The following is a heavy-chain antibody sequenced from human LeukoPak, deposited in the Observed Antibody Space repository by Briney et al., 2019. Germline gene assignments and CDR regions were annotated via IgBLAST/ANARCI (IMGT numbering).Heavy chain of an antibody. CDR3: ASRASDTAMIDYYYYMDV. Sequence: PSETLSLTCTVSGGSISSYYWSWIRQPPGKGLEWIGYIYYSGSTNYNPSLKSRVTISVDTSKNQFSQKLSSVTAADTAVYYCASRASDTAMIDYYYYMDVWGKGTTVTVSS. CDR2: IYYSGST. CDR1: GGSISSYY. D-gene: IGHD5-18*01. J-gene: IGHJ6*03. V-gene: IGHV4-59*01.